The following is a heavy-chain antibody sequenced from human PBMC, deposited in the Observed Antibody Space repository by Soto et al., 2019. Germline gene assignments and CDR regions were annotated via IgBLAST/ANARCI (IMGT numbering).Heavy chain of an antibody. CDR2: IYYSGST. CDR1: GGSISSGGYY. V-gene: IGHV4-31*03. CDR3: AREGKYCTNGVCYAPRASRGYYYYGMDV. J-gene: IGHJ6*02. Sequence: SETLSLTCTVSGGSISSGGYYWSWIRQHPGKGLEWIGYIYYSGSTYYNPSLKSRVTISVDTSKNQFSLKLSSVTAADTAVYYCAREGKYCTNGVCYAPRASRGYYYYGMDVWGQGTAVTV. D-gene: IGHD2-8*01.